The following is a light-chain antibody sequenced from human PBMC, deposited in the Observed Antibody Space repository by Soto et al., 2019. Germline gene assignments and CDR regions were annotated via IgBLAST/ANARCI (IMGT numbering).Light chain of an antibody. CDR1: SSDVGSYNL. V-gene: IGLV2-23*01. CDR3: CSYAGSRTYVV. Sequence: QSVLTQPASVSGSPGQSITISCTGTSSDVGSYNLVSWYQQHTGKAPKLMIYEGSKRPSGVSNRFSGSKSGNTASLTISGLQAEDEADYYCCSYAGSRTYVVFGGGTKLTVL. CDR2: EGS. J-gene: IGLJ2*01.